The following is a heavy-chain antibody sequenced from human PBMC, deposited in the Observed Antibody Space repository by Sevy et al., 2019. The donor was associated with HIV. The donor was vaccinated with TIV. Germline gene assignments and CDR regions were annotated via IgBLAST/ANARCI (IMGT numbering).Heavy chain of an antibody. CDR1: GDIFRNFV. Sequence: ASVKVSCKASGDIFRNFVITWVRQAPGQGLEWMGGIITISGTANNAQKYNGRVTITADEATSTVYMELRRLTSEDTAVYYCATTVSCGGDCYFFDPWGQGTLVTVSS. J-gene: IGHJ5*02. CDR3: ATTVSCGGDCYFFDP. CDR2: IITISGTA. V-gene: IGHV1-69*13. D-gene: IGHD2-21*02.